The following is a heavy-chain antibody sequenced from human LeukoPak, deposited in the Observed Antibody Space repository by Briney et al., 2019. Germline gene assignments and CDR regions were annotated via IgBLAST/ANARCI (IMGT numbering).Heavy chain of an antibody. J-gene: IGHJ4*02. CDR1: GYTFTTYA. CDR2: INAGNGNT. CDR3: ARDPIGSRWPYYFDY. V-gene: IGHV1-3*01. D-gene: IGHD2-15*01. Sequence: WASVKVSCKASGYTFTTYAMHWVRQAPGQRLEWMGWINAGNGNTKYPQKFQARVTITRDTSASTAYMELSSLRSEDTAVYYCARDPIGSRWPYYFDYWGQGTLVTVSS.